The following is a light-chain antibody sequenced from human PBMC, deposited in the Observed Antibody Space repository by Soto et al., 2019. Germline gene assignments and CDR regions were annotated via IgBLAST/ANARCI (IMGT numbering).Light chain of an antibody. CDR3: QQYANPPIT. Sequence: EIVLTQSPGTLSLSPGESATLSCRASQSVGNNYLAWYQQKPGQAPRLLIHGASSRATVIPDRFSGSGSGTDFTLTISRLEPEDFAVYSCQQYANPPITFGQGTRLEIK. CDR2: GAS. CDR1: QSVGNNY. V-gene: IGKV3-20*01. J-gene: IGKJ5*01.